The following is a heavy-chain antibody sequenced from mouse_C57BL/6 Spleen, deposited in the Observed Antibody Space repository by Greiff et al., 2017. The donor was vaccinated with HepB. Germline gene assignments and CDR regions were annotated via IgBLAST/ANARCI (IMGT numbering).Heavy chain of an antibody. J-gene: IGHJ2*01. V-gene: IGHV1-76*01. CDR3: ARNGAAPALDY. D-gene: IGHD3-1*01. CDR2: IYPGSGNT. Sequence: QVQLQQSGAELVRPGASVKLSCKASGYTFTDYYINWVKQRPGQGLEWIARIYPGSGNTYYNEKFKGKATLTAEKSSSTAYMQLSSLPSEDSAVYFCARNGAAPALDYWGQGTTLTVSS. CDR1: GYTFTDYY.